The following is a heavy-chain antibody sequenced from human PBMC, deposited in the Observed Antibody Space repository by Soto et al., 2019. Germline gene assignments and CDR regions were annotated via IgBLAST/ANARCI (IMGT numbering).Heavy chain of an antibody. CDR3: ARHRFNYYDNTVYYYFDY. V-gene: IGHV1-18*04. D-gene: IGHD3-22*01. J-gene: IGHJ4*02. CDR2: ISGHNGDT. Sequence: ASVNVSCKASGYSFTNYGISWVRQAPGQGPEWMGWISGHNGDTNHPQSLQGRVTMTTDTSRNTAYMELRSLRSDDTAVYYCARHRFNYYDNTVYYYFDYWGQGTLVTVSS. CDR1: GYSFTNYG.